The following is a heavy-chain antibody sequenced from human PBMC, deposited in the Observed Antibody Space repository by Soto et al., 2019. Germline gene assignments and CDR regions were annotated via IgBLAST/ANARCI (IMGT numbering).Heavy chain of an antibody. Sequence: SETLSLTCTVSGGSISSSSYYWGWIRQPPGKGLEWIGSIYYSGSTYYNPSLKSRVTISVDTSKNQFSLKLSSVTAADTAVYYCARHQIRLSGYSYGYSSYYFDYWGQGTLVTVSS. J-gene: IGHJ4*02. CDR3: ARHQIRLSGYSYGYSSYYFDY. CDR2: IYYSGST. D-gene: IGHD5-18*01. CDR1: GGSISSSSYY. V-gene: IGHV4-39*01.